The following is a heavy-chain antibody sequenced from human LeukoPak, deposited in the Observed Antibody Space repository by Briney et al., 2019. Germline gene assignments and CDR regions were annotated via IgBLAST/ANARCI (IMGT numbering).Heavy chain of an antibody. CDR2: IYYSGST. CDR1: GGSISSYY. V-gene: IGHV4-59*01. J-gene: IGHJ6*02. D-gene: IGHD4-17*01. Sequence: SETLSLTCTVSGGSISSYYWSWIRQPPGKGLEWIGYIYYSGSTNYNPSLKSRVTISVDTSKSQFSLKLSSVTAADTAVYYCARTTVTTYYYYGMDVWGQGTTVTVSS. CDR3: ARTTVTTYYYYGMDV.